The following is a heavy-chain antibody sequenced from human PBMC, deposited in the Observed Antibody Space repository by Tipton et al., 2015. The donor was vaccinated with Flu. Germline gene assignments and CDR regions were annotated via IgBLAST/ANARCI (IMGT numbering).Heavy chain of an antibody. D-gene: IGHD5-12*01. J-gene: IGHJ5*02. Sequence: QLVQSGAEVKKPGSSVKASCKASGGTFSSYAISWVRQAPGQGLEWMGGIIPIFGAANYAQKFQGRVTITADESTSTAYMELSSLRCEDTAVYYCTRAARIGYSGYDSNWFDPWGQGTLVTVSS. V-gene: IGHV1-69*01. CDR3: TRAARIGYSGYDSNWFDP. CDR1: GGTFSSYA. CDR2: IIPIFGAA.